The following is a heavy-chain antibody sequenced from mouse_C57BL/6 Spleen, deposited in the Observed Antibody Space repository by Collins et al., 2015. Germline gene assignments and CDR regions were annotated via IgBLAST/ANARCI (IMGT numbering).Heavy chain of an antibody. V-gene: IGHV1-50*01. CDR1: GYTFTTYW. J-gene: IGHJ2*01. CDR3: ARWNFDY. Sequence: QVQLQQPGAEFVKPGASVKLSCKASGYTFTTYWMQWVKQRPGQGLEWIGEIDPSDSYTNYHQKFKGKATLTVDTSSSTAYMQLSSLTSEDSAVYYCARWNFDYWGQGTTLTVSS. CDR2: IDPSDSYT.